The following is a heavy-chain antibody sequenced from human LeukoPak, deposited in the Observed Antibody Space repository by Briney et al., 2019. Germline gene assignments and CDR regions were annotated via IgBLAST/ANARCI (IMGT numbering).Heavy chain of an antibody. CDR3: HYYGMDF. CDR1: RFIFNSYG. Sequence: PGGSMRLSCAPSRFIFNSYGMHWARQAPGKGLEGVSVLYSGGSTYHAVPVKGRFTISRDNPKHTLYHPVNSQRAEHTAAYYCHYYGMDFWGQGATVTVSS. J-gene: IGHJ6*02. V-gene: IGHV3-NL1*01. CDR2: LYSGGST.